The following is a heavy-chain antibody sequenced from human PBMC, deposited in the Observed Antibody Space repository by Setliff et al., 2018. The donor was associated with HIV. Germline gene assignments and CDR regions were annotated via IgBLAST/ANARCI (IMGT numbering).Heavy chain of an antibody. CDR1: GFTFGSYA. D-gene: IGHD2-15*01. J-gene: IGHJ3*02. Sequence: PGGSLRLSCAPPGFTFGSYAMSWVRQAPGKGLEWVSVISGSGDSTFYADSLKGRCIISRDNTKNVLTLQMNSLRAEDTAVYYCAKEGGYCSGSSRPTTNAFDIWGQGTMVTV. CDR2: ISGSGDST. CDR3: AKEGGYCSGSSRPTTNAFDI. V-gene: IGHV3-23*01.